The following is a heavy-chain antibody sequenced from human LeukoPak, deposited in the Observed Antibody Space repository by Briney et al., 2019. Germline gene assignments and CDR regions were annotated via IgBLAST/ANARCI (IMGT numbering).Heavy chain of an antibody. Sequence: PSETLSLTCTVSGGSLSSYYWSWIRQPPGKELEWIGYIYYSGSTNYNPSLKSRFTISLDTSKNQFSLKLSSVTAADTAVYFCARYSNAVAGARWFDHWGQGTLVTVSS. CDR2: IYYSGST. J-gene: IGHJ5*02. D-gene: IGHD2-21*01. CDR1: GGSLSSYY. V-gene: IGHV4-59*01. CDR3: ARYSNAVAGARWFDH.